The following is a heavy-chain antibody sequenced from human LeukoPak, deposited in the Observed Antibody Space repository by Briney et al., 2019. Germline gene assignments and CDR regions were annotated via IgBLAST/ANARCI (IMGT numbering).Heavy chain of an antibody. D-gene: IGHD2-2*02. CDR3: ARGVYCSSTSCYSDY. CDR2: INHSGST. V-gene: IGHV4-34*01. CDR1: GGSFSGYY. Sequence: SETLSLTCAVYGGSFSGYYWSWNRQPPGKGLEWIGEINHSGSTNYNPSLKSRVTISVDTSKNQFSLKLSSVTAADTAVYYCARGVYCSSTSCYSDYWGQGTLVTVSS. J-gene: IGHJ4*02.